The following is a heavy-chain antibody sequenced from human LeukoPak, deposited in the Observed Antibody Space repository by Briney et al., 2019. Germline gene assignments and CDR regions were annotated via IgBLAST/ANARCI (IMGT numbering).Heavy chain of an antibody. J-gene: IGHJ4*02. CDR1: GFTFSSYA. Sequence: GSLRLSCAGSGFTFSSYAMAWVRQAPGKGLEWIGSIYYTGSTYYNPSLKSRVTISVDTSKNQFSLRLSSVTAADTAVYYCARRNTVTQFDYWGQGTLVTVSS. CDR2: IYYTGST. D-gene: IGHD4-11*01. V-gene: IGHV4-39*01. CDR3: ARRNTVTQFDY.